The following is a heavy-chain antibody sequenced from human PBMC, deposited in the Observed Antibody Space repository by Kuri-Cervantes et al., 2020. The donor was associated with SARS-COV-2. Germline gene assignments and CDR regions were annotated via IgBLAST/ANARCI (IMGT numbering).Heavy chain of an antibody. V-gene: IGHV3-23*01. D-gene: IGHD4-11*01. CDR1: GFTFSSYS. J-gene: IGHJ6*02. CDR3: AKLAGSNYFYYYGMDV. Sequence: GGSLRPSCAASGFTFSSYSMNWVRQAPGKGLEWVSAISGSGGSTYHADSVKGRFTISRDNSKNTLYLQMNSLRAEDTAVYYCAKLAGSNYFYYYGMDVWGQGTTVTVSS. CDR2: ISGSGGST.